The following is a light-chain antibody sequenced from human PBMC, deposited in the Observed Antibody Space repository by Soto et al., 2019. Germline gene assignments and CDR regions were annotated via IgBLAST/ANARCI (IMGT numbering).Light chain of an antibody. CDR1: QSVSSH. CDR2: DVS. V-gene: IGKV3-20*01. CDR3: KQYGSSIT. J-gene: IGKJ5*01. Sequence: EIVLTQAPGTLSVSPGEGATLSCRASQSVSSHLAWYQQKPGQAPRLLIYDVSNRATGIPARFSGSGSGKDFTLTISRLEPEDSAVFYCKQYGSSITFGQGTRLEIK.